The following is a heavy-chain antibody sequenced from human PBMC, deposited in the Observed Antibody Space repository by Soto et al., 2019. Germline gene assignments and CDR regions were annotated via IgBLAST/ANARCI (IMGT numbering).Heavy chain of an antibody. CDR3: AKEPKTYYYGSGIHTEYFQH. J-gene: IGHJ1*01. CDR1: GFTFSSYG. D-gene: IGHD3-10*01. Sequence: PGGSLRLSCAASGFTFSSYGMHWVRQAPGKGLERVAVISYDGSNKYYADSVKGRFTISRDNSKNTLYLQMNSLRAEDTAVYYCAKEPKTYYYGSGIHTEYFQHWGQGTLVTAPQ. V-gene: IGHV3-30*18. CDR2: ISYDGSNK.